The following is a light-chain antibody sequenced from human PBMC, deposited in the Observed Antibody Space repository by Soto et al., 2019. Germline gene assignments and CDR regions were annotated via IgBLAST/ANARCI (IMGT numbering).Light chain of an antibody. CDR1: SSDVGGYNY. J-gene: IGLJ3*02. Sequence: QSALTQPASVSGSPGQSITISCTGTSSDVGGYNYVSWYQQHPGKAPKLIIYDVNNRPSGVSNRFSGSKSGNTASLTISGLQAEDEADYYCNSYTNSATWVFGGGTKLTV. CDR2: DVN. V-gene: IGLV2-14*03. CDR3: NSYTNSATWV.